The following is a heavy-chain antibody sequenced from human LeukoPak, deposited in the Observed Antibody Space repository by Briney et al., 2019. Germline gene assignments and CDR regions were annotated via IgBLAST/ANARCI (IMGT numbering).Heavy chain of an antibody. V-gene: IGHV4-39*01. CDR3: VRHVYNIGWIYYFDD. J-gene: IGHJ4*02. D-gene: IGHD6-19*01. CDR2: FFYSGST. CDR1: GDSISTSTYY. Sequence: PSETLSLTCTVSGDSISTSTYYWGWIRQPPGKGLEWIGSFFYSGSTYYNPSLKGRVTISVDTSKNQFSLKLSSVTAADTALYYCVRHVYNIGWIYYFDDWGQGTLVTVSS.